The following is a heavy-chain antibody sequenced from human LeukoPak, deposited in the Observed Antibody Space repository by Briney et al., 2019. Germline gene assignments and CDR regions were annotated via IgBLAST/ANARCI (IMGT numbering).Heavy chain of an antibody. CDR1: GGSISSYY. V-gene: IGHV4-59*08. J-gene: IGHJ6*02. D-gene: IGHD6-19*01. CDR3: ARLRVAGTFYYYYGMDV. Sequence: SETLSLTCTVSGGSISSYYWSWIRQPPGKGLEWIGYIYYSGSTNYNPSLKSRVTISVDTSKNQFSLKLSPVTAADTAVYYCARLRVAGTFYYYYGMDVWGQGTTVTVSS. CDR2: IYYSGST.